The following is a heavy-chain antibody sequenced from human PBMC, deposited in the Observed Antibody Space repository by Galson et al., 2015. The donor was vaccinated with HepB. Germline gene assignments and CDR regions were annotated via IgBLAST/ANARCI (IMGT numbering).Heavy chain of an antibody. CDR3: ARDRLYDSSGYYFDY. D-gene: IGHD3-22*01. CDR2: INAGNGNT. V-gene: IGHV1-3*01. CDR1: GYTFTSYA. Sequence: SVKVSCKASGYTFTSYAMHWVRQAPGQRLEWMGWINAGNGNTKYSQKFQGRVTITRDTSASTAYMELSSLRSEDTAVYYCARDRLYDSSGYYFDYWGQGTLVTVSS. J-gene: IGHJ4*02.